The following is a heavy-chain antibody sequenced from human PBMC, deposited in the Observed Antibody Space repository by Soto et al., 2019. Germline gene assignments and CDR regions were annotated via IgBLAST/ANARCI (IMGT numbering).Heavy chain of an antibody. V-gene: IGHV4-59*08. CDR1: GGSLSSYY. Sequence: SETLSLTCTVSGGSLSSYYWSWIRQPPGKGLEWIGYIYYSGSTNYNPSLKSRVTISVDTSKNQFSLKLSSVTAADTAVYYCARTVARYYSYMDVWGKGTTVTVSS. CDR3: ARTVARYYSYMDV. CDR2: IYYSGST. D-gene: IGHD4-17*01. J-gene: IGHJ6*03.